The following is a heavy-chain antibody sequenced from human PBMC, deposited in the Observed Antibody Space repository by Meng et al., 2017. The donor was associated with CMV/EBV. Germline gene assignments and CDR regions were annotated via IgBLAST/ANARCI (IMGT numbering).Heavy chain of an antibody. D-gene: IGHD2-2*01. CDR1: GYSFTSYW. CDR3: ARSDCSSTSCYWFDP. CDR2: IYPGDSDT. Sequence: GESLKISCKGSGYSFTSYWIGWVRQMPGKGLEWMGIIYPGDSDTRYSPSFQGQVTISADKSIGTAYLQWSSLKASDTAMYYCARSDCSSTSCYWFDPWGQGTLVTVSS. V-gene: IGHV5-51*01. J-gene: IGHJ5*02.